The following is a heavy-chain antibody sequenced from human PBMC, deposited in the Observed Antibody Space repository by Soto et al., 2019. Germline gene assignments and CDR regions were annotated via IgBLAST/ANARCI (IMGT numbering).Heavy chain of an antibody. CDR1: GGSISSYY. V-gene: IGHV4-59*08. Sequence: SETLSLTCTVSGGSISSYYWSWIRQPPGKGLEWIGYIYYSGSTNYNPSLKSRVTISVDTSKNQFSLKLSSVTAADTAVYYCARSPRPWVVRRPRALTLLDFWDQGPLVT. CDR3: ARSPRPWVVRRPRALTLLDF. D-gene: IGHD2-2*01. CDR2: IYYSGST. J-gene: IGHJ4*02.